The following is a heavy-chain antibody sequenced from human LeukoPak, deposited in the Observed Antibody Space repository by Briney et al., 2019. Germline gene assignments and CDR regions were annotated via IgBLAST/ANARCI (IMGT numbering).Heavy chain of an antibody. CDR2: ISGDGGTT. CDR1: GFTFSTYA. V-gene: IGHV3-64*04. CDR3: AIVTGGWFPNPN. D-gene: IGHD3-10*01. Sequence: GGSLRLSCAASGFTFSTYAMHWLRQAPGKGLEYVSAISGDGGTTYYPNSVKGRFTISRDNSKNTLYLQMNSLRAEDTAVYYCAIVTGGWFPNPNWGQGTLVTVSS. J-gene: IGHJ4*02.